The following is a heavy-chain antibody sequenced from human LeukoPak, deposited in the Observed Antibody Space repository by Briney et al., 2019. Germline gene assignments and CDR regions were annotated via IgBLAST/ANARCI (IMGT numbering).Heavy chain of an antibody. CDR3: ARPSGSVTIFGVVDYFDY. CDR2: IAYDGSNE. D-gene: IGHD3-3*01. J-gene: IGHJ4*02. CDR1: GFTFTNYG. Sequence: GGSLRLSCVVSGFTFTNYGMHWVRQAPGKGLDWVASIAYDGSNENYAESVKGRFTISRDNSKNTLYLQLNSLRAEDTAVYYCARPSGSVTIFGVVDYFDYWGQGSLVTVSS. V-gene: IGHV3-30*04.